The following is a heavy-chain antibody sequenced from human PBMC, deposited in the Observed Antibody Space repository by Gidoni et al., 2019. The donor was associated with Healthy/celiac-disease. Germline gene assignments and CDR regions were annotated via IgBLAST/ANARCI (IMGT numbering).Heavy chain of an antibody. CDR3: AREAVAAAQDAFDI. D-gene: IGHD6-13*01. CDR2: IYYSGST. V-gene: IGHV4-31*03. CDR1: GGSIISGGYY. J-gene: IGHJ3*02. Sequence: QVHLQESGPGLVQPSQTLSLTCTFSGGSIISGGYYWSWIRQHPGKGLEWIGYIYYSGSTYYNPSLKSRVTISVDTSKNQFSLKLSSVTAADTAVYYCAREAVAAAQDAFDIWGQGTMVTVSS.